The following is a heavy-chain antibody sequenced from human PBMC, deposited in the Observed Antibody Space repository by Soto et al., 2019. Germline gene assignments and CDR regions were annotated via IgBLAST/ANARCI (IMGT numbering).Heavy chain of an antibody. Sequence: ESGGGLVQPGGSLTLSCAASGFTFSHYAMHWVRQAPGKGLEWVSTIKDGGESTFYLDSVRGRFTISRDNSKDTLYLQMTSLRVEDTALYHCVKGGASYTSCWYANWGQGILVTVSS. V-gene: IGHV3-23*01. J-gene: IGHJ4*02. D-gene: IGHD6-13*01. CDR2: IKDGGEST. CDR1: GFTFSHYA. CDR3: VKGGASYTSCWYAN.